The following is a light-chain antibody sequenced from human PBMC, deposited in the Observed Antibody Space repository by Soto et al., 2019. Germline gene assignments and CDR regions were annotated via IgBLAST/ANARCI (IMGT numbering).Light chain of an antibody. Sequence: IVLAQSPATLALSPGERATLSCWASQSVSSYLAWYQHKPGQAPRLLIYDASNRATGIPARFSGSGSGTDFTLTISSLELEDFAVYYCQQRRKWRWTFGQGIKADIK. CDR1: QSVSSY. CDR2: DAS. V-gene: IGKV3-11*01. J-gene: IGKJ1*01. CDR3: QQRRKWRWT.